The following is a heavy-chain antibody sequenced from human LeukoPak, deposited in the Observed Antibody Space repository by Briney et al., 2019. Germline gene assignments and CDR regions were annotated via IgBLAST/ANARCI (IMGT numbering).Heavy chain of an antibody. CDR1: GFTFSSYA. V-gene: IGHV3-23*01. D-gene: IGHD3-22*01. CDR3: AKGSAYYYDSSGYYFDY. J-gene: IGHJ4*02. CDR2: ISGSGGSA. Sequence: PGASLRLSCAASGFTFSSYAMSWVRQAPGKGLEWVSCISGSGGSANYADSVKGRFTISRDNSKNTLYLQMNSLRAEDTAVYYCAKGSAYYYDSSGYYFDYWGQGTLVTVSS.